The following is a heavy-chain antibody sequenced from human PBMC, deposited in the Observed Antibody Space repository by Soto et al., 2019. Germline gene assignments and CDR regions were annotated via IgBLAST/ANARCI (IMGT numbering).Heavy chain of an antibody. CDR2: IYYSGST. CDR1: GGSISSGDYY. D-gene: IGHD4-17*01. CDR3: ARGPTVTTDY. J-gene: IGHJ4*02. Sequence: KTSETLSLTCTVSGGSISSGDYYWSWIRQPPGKGLEWIGYIYYSGSTYYNPSLKSQVSISVDTSKNQFSLKLSSVTAADTAVYYCARGPTVTTDYWGQGALVTVSS. V-gene: IGHV4-30-4*01.